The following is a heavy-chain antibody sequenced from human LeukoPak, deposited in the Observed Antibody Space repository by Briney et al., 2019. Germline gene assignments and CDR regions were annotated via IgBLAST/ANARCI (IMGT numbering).Heavy chain of an antibody. CDR2: IIPIFGTA. V-gene: IGHV1-69*01. CDR3: ARSSIIAAAGPYYFDY. Sequence: SVKVSCKASGGTFSSYAISWVRQAPGQGLEWMGGIIPIFGTANYAQKFQGRVTVTADESTSTAYMELSSLRSEDTAVYYCARSSIIAAAGPYYFDYWGQGTLVTVSS. D-gene: IGHD6-13*01. CDR1: GGTFSSYA. J-gene: IGHJ4*02.